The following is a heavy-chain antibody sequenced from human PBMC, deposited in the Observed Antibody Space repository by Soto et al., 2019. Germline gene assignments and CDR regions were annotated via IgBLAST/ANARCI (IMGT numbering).Heavy chain of an antibody. D-gene: IGHD5-12*01. CDR1: GGTFSSYA. CDR2: IIPIFGTA. Sequence: SVKVSCKASGGTFSSYAISRVRQAPGQGLEWMGGIIPIFGTANYAQKFQGRVTITADESTSTAYMELSSLRSEDTAVYYCARDLDVATIPNDAFDIWGQGTMVTVSS. J-gene: IGHJ3*02. CDR3: ARDLDVATIPNDAFDI. V-gene: IGHV1-69*13.